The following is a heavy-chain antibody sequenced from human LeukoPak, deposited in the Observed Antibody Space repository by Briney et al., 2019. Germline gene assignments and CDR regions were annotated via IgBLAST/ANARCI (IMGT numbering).Heavy chain of an antibody. CDR1: GFTVSTNH. J-gene: IGHJ6*03. V-gene: IGHV3-53*01. CDR2: IYNDGNA. Sequence: GGSLRLSCAVSGFTVSTNHMSWVRQAPGRGLEWVSVIYNDGNAYYADSVKGRFTISRDNSKNTVFLQMNSLRVEDTAVYYCARDREVVTAKAQMDVWGKGTTVTVSS. CDR3: ARDREVVTAKAQMDV. D-gene: IGHD2-21*02.